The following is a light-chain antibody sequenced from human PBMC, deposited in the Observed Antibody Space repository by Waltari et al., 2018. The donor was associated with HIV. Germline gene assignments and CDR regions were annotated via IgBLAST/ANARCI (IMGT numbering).Light chain of an antibody. V-gene: IGLV2-14*01. CDR2: EVS. J-gene: IGLJ2*01. Sequence: QSALTQPASVSGSPGQSITISCTGTSSDVGGYNYVSWYQQKPGKAPKLMIYEVSNRPSGVSTRFSGSKSGNTASLTISGLQAEDEAHYYCTSYTTSSTLEIIFVGGTKL. CDR1: SSDVGGYNY. CDR3: TSYTTSSTLEII.